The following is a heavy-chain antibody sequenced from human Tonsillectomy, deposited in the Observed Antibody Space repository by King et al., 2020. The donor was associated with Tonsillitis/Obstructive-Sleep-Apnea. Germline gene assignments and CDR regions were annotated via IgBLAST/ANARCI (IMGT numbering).Heavy chain of an antibody. CDR1: GFIFTNAW. Sequence: VQLVESGGGLVKPGGSLRLSYAASGFIFTNAWMNWVRQAPGKGLEWVGRIKSKTDGGTTHYAAPVKGRFTISRDDSKNRLYLQMNSLKTEDTAVYYCTTDLVVPGAINAFDIWGQGTMVTVSS. D-gene: IGHD2-2*01. V-gene: IGHV3-15*07. CDR2: IKSKTDGGTT. CDR3: TTDLVVPGAINAFDI. J-gene: IGHJ3*02.